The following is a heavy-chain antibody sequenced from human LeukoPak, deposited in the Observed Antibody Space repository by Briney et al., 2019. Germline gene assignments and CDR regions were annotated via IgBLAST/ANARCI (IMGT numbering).Heavy chain of an antibody. V-gene: IGHV5-51*01. CDR3: ARQQRYFDWLSSYDY. CDR1: GYSFTSYW. Sequence: GESLKISCKGSGYSFTSYWIGWVRQMPGKGLEWMGIIYPGDSDTRYSPSFQGQVTISADKSISTAYLQWSSLKASDTAMYYCARQQRYFDWLSSYDYWGQGTLVTVSS. D-gene: IGHD3-9*01. CDR2: IYPGDSDT. J-gene: IGHJ4*02.